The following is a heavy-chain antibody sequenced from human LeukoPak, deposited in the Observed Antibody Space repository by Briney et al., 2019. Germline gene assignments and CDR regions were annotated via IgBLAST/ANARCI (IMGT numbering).Heavy chain of an antibody. D-gene: IGHD6-19*01. V-gene: IGHV4-59*01. CDR2: IYYSGST. Sequence: SETLSLTCTVSGGSISSYYWSWIRQPPGKGLEWIGYIYYSGSTNYNPSLKSRVTISVDTSKNQFSLKLSSVTAADTAVYYCARDIPYSSGWYHVGGWFDPWGQGTLVTVSS. CDR1: GGSISSYY. J-gene: IGHJ5*02. CDR3: ARDIPYSSGWYHVGGWFDP.